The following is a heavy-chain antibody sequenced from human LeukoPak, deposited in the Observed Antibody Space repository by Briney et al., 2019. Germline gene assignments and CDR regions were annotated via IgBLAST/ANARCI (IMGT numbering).Heavy chain of an antibody. V-gene: IGHV4-59*01. CDR2: VYYGGNT. Sequence: SETLSLTCTVSGVSISSYYWSWIRQPPGKGLVWIGYVYYGGNTKKNPSLKSRATISADTFMNQFSLNLSSATAADTAVYYCARGYRDFYYYLDVWGKGTTVTASS. D-gene: IGHD4-11*01. CDR3: ARGYRDFYYYLDV. CDR1: GVSISSYY. J-gene: IGHJ6*03.